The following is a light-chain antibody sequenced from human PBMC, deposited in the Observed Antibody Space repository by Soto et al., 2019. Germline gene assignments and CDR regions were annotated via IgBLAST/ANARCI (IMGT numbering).Light chain of an antibody. CDR1: QGISSA. J-gene: IGKJ3*01. Sequence: AIQLTQSPTSLSASVGDRVTITCRASQGISSALAWYQQKPGKAPKLLIYDAFTLESGVPSRFSGSGAGTDCALLGSSLQPEDFATYYCLQFSGLPLTFGAGTKGEIK. CDR3: LQFSGLPLT. CDR2: DAF. V-gene: IGKV1-13*02.